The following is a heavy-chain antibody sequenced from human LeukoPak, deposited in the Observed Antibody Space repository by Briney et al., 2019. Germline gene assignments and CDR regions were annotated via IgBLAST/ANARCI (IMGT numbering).Heavy chain of an antibody. CDR3: ARVDHYDSSGYPDAFDI. Sequence: GGSLRLSCAASGFTFSSYSMNWVRQAPGKGLEWVSSISSSSSYIYYADSVKGRFTISRDNAKNSLYLQMNSLRAEDTAVYYCARVDHYDSSGYPDAFDIWGQGTMVTVSS. D-gene: IGHD3-22*01. J-gene: IGHJ3*02. CDR1: GFTFSSYS. CDR2: ISSSSSYI. V-gene: IGHV3-21*01.